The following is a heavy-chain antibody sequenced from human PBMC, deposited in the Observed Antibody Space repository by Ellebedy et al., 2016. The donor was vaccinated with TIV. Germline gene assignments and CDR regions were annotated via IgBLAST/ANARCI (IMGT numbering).Heavy chain of an antibody. CDR2: ISGSGDST. Sequence: PGGSLRLSCGGSGFIFSDYYMSWVRQAPGKGLEWVSTISGSGDSTYYADSVKGRFTITRGNSNNILYLQMNSLRAEDTAIYYCAKDEGYYSSGSYYDFDFWGQGTLVTVSS. CDR1: GFIFSDYY. CDR3: AKDEGYYSSGSYYDFDF. J-gene: IGHJ4*02. V-gene: IGHV3-23*01. D-gene: IGHD3-10*01.